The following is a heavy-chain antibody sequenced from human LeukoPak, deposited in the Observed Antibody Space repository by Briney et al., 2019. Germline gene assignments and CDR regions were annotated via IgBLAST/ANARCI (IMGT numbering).Heavy chain of an antibody. J-gene: IGHJ4*02. V-gene: IGHV3-21*01. Sequence: GGSLRLSCAASGFTFSNYAMSWVRQAPGKGLEWVSSITSSSSYKYYADSVKGRFTISRDNAKNSLYLQMNSLRVEDTALYYCARDPINIATAANGFDYWGQGTLVTVSS. CDR2: ITSSSSYK. D-gene: IGHD6-13*01. CDR3: ARDPINIATAANGFDY. CDR1: GFTFSNYA.